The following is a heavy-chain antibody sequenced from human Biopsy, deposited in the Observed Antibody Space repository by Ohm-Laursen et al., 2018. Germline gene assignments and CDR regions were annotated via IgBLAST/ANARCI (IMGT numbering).Heavy chain of an antibody. D-gene: IGHD4-23*01. CDR2: ISHTGYT. Sequence: TLSLTCTVSGGSFTGHYWTWIRQPPGKGPVWIGHISHTGYTSYKSSLKSRVTISLDTSRKHFSLRLTSLAAADTAVYYCARGSNEYGGLYFPHWGQGTLVTVSS. CDR3: ARGSNEYGGLYFPH. CDR1: GGSFTGHY. V-gene: IGHV4-59*11. J-gene: IGHJ1*01.